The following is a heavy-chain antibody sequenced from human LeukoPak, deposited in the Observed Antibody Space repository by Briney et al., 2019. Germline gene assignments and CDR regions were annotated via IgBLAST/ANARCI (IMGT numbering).Heavy chain of an antibody. Sequence: PGRSLRLSCAASGFSFSDYVMHWVRQAPGKGLEWVAVIWYDGSNKYYAECVKGRFTISRDNSKNTLYLQMNSLRAEDTAVYYCARDTGSYCSSTSCYFYGMDVWGQGTTVTVSS. CDR3: ARDTGSYCSSTSCYFYGMDV. J-gene: IGHJ6*02. D-gene: IGHD2-2*01. CDR1: GFSFSDYV. CDR2: IWYDGSNK. V-gene: IGHV3-33*01.